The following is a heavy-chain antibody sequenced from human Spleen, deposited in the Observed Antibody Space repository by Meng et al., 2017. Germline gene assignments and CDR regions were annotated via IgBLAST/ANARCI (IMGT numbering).Heavy chain of an antibody. CDR1: GGTFSSYA. CDR3: ARDLEGSWFP. J-gene: IGHJ5*02. Sequence: VQLVHAGAGGKKPGSSVQVPCKASGGTFSSYAISWVRPAPGQGLEWMGGIIPIFGTANYAQKFQGRVTITADESTSTAYMELSSLRSEDTAVYYCARDLEGSWFPWGQGTLVTVSS. CDR2: IIPIFGTA. D-gene: IGHD6-13*01. V-gene: IGHV1-69*01.